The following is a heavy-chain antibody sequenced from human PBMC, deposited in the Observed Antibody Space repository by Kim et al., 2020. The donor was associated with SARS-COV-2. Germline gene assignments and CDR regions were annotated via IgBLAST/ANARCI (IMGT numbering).Heavy chain of an antibody. J-gene: IGHJ4*02. V-gene: IGHV3-33*01. CDR2: SNK. Sequence: SNKYHAESVKGRFTISRDNSKNTLYLQMNSLRVEDTAVYYCARGGTAIDYWGQGTLVTVSS. D-gene: IGHD1-26*01. CDR3: ARGGTAIDY.